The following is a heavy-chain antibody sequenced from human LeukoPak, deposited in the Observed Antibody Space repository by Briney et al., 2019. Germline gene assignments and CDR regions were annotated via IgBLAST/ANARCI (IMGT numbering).Heavy chain of an antibody. CDR1: GYTFTSYG. J-gene: IGHJ5*02. CDR2: ISAYNGNT. V-gene: IGHV1-18*01. D-gene: IGHD1-7*01. CDR3: ARECGYNWNYGTFDP. Sequence: ASVKVSCKASGYTFTSYGISWVRQAPGQGLEWMGWISAYNGNTNYAQKLQGRVTMTTDTSTSTAYMELRSLRSDDTAVYYCARECGYNWNYGTFDPWGQGTLVTVSS.